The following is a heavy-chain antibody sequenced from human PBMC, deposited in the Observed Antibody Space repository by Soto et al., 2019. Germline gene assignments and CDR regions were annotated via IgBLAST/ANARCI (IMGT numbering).Heavy chain of an antibody. Sequence: QMQLVQSGPEVKKPGTSVKVSCKASGFTFSSSAVQWVRQARGQRLEWIGWIVVGSSNRNYAQEFQKRVTITRDMSTSTAYMELRGLRSEDTAVYYCAADPGYYYDSSGYYSPLHWGQGTLVTVSS. CDR2: IVVGSSNR. J-gene: IGHJ4*02. V-gene: IGHV1-58*01. D-gene: IGHD3-22*01. CDR1: GFTFSSSA. CDR3: AADPGYYYDSSGYYSPLH.